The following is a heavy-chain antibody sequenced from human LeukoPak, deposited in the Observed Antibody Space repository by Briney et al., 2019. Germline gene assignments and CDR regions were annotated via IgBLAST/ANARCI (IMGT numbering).Heavy chain of an antibody. V-gene: IGHV4-59*01. CDR2: IYHSGST. CDR1: GGSISSYY. Sequence: SETLSLTCTVSGGSISSYYWSWIRQPPGKGLEWFGNIYHSGSTNYNPSLKSRVTISIDTSKNQFSLKVSSVTAADTAVYYCARAHSSGWPHMFDPWGQGTLVTVPS. CDR3: ARAHSSGWPHMFDP. J-gene: IGHJ5*02. D-gene: IGHD6-19*01.